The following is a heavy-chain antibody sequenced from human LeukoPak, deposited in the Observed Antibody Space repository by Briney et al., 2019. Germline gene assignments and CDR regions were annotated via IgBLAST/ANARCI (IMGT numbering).Heavy chain of an antibody. CDR3: AKGLRWDYCYFDY. J-gene: IGHJ4*02. CDR1: GFTFSSYA. V-gene: IGHV3-23*01. D-gene: IGHD1-7*01. CDR2: ISGSGGST. Sequence: TGGSLGLSCAASGFTFSSYAMSWVRQAPGKGLEWVSAISGSGGSTYYADSVKGRFTISRDNSENTLYLQMNSLRAEDTAVYYCAKGLRWDYCYFDYWGQGTLVTVSS.